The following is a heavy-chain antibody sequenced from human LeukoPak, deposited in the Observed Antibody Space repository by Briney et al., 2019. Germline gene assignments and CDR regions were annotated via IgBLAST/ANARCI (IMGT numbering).Heavy chain of an antibody. CDR3: ARDFGTIVVVTAIVD. Sequence: GGSLRLSCAASGFTFSRYWMSWVRQAPGKGLEWVESIKADGSEKYYVDSVKGRFTISRDNAKNSLYLQMNSLRAEDTAVYYCARDFGTIVVVTAIVDWGQGTLVTVSS. D-gene: IGHD2-21*02. CDR1: GFTFSRYW. V-gene: IGHV3-7*01. J-gene: IGHJ4*02. CDR2: IKADGSEK.